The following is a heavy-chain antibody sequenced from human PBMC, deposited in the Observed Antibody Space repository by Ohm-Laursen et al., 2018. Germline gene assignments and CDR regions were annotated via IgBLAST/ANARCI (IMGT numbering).Heavy chain of an antibody. Sequence: AASVKVSCKASGYTFTSYDINWVRQATGQGLEWMGWMNPNSGNTGYAQKFQGRVTMTRNTSISTAYMELSSLRSEDTAVYYCARVYSSGWARKNWFDPWGQGTLVTVSS. D-gene: IGHD6-19*01. J-gene: IGHJ5*02. CDR2: MNPNSGNT. CDR1: GYTFTSYD. CDR3: ARVYSSGWARKNWFDP. V-gene: IGHV1-8*01.